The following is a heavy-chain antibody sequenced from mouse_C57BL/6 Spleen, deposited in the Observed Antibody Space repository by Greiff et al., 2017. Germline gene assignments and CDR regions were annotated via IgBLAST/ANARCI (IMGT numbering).Heavy chain of an antibody. J-gene: IGHJ4*01. D-gene: IGHD1-1*01. V-gene: IGHV1-62-2*01. CDR3: ARSHYYGSSDYAMDY. CDR1: GYTFTEYT. Sequence: QVQLQQSGAELVKPGASVKLSCKASGYTFTEYTIHWVKQRSGQGLAWIGWFYPGSGSIKYNEKFKDTATLTADKSASTVYMELSRLTSEDSAVYFGARSHYYGSSDYAMDYWGQGTSVTVSS. CDR2: FYPGSGSI.